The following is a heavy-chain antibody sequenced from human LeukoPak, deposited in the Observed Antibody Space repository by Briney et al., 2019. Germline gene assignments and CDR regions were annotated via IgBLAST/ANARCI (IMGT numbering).Heavy chain of an antibody. J-gene: IGHJ4*02. Sequence: GGSLRLSCAASGFTVSSNYMSWVRQAPGKGLEWVSVICSGGSTYYADSVKGRFTISRDNSKNTLYLQMNSLRAEDTAVYYCARDCYYGDYCGWGQGTLVTVSS. CDR3: ARDCYYGDYCG. V-gene: IGHV3-53*01. D-gene: IGHD4-17*01. CDR2: ICSGGST. CDR1: GFTVSSNY.